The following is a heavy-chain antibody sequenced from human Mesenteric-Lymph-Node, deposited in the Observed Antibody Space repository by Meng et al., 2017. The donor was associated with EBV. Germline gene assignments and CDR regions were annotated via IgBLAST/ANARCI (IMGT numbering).Heavy chain of an antibody. V-gene: IGHV4-4*02. CDR1: GGSIDSSNC. D-gene: IGHD5-12*01. Sequence: QVDVNEAGPVMGRLCARLSLTSPFSGGSIDSSNCWIWVRQPQGKGLEWMGEIFHSGITNYNPSLKNRVIMSVDTSTNQFSLHLIYVTAADTATYYCATGERSGYVAHWGQGTLVTVSS. CDR3: ATGERSGYVAH. CDR2: IFHSGIT. J-gene: IGHJ5*02.